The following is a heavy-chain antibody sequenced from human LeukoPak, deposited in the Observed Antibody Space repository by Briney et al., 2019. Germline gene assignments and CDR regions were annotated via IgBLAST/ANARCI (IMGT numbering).Heavy chain of an antibody. D-gene: IGHD3-10*01. CDR1: GGTFSSYA. CDR2: IIPIFGTA. CDR3: ARDETMQGVITNHAFDI. J-gene: IGHJ3*02. Sequence: SVKVSCKASGGTFSSYAISWVRQAPGQGLEWMGGIIPIFGTANYAQKFQGRVTITADESTSTAYMELSSLRSEDTAVYYCARDETMQGVITNHAFDIWGQGTMVTVSS. V-gene: IGHV1-69*13.